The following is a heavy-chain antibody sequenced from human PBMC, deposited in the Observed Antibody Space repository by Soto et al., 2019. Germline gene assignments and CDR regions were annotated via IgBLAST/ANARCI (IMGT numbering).Heavy chain of an antibody. Sequence: GGSLRLSCAASGFTFSSYAMSWVRQAPGKGLEWVSAISGSGGSTYYADSVKGRFTISRDNSKNTLYLQMNSLRAEDTAVYYCAKALNGDYMWYHYMDVWGKGTTVTVSS. CDR3: AKALNGDYMWYHYMDV. CDR1: GFTFSSYA. CDR2: ISGSGGST. V-gene: IGHV3-23*01. D-gene: IGHD4-17*01. J-gene: IGHJ6*03.